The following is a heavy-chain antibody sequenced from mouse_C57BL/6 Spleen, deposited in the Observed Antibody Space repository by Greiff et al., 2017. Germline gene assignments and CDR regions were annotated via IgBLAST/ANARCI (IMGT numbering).Heavy chain of an antibody. D-gene: IGHD6-2*01. Sequence: QVQLQQPGAELVKPGASVKLSCKASGYTFTSYWMHWVKQRPGQGLEWIGMIHPNSGSTNYNEKFKSKATLTVDKSSSTAYMQLSSLTSEDSAVYYCASYGTLVRAMDYWGQGTSVTVSS. CDR3: ASYGTLVRAMDY. CDR2: IHPNSGST. V-gene: IGHV1-64*01. J-gene: IGHJ4*01. CDR1: GYTFTSYW.